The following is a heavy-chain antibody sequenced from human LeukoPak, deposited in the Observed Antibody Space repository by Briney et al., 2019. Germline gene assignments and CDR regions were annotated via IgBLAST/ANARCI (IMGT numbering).Heavy chain of an antibody. J-gene: IGHJ4*02. Sequence: SETLSLTCTVSGGSISRYYWSWVRQPPGKGLEWVGCIYSSGTTKYNPSLKSRATISIDTSKSQLSLSLSSVSAADTAVDYCARRVPGSHLGEYVEYYFDHWGQGPLVSVPS. D-gene: IGHD3-16*01. CDR1: GGSISRYY. V-gene: IGHV4-4*09. CDR2: IYSSGTT. CDR3: ARRVPGSHLGEYVEYYFDH.